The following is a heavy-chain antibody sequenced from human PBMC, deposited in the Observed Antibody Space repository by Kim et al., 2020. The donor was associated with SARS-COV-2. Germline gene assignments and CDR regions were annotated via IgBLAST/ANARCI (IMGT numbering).Heavy chain of an antibody. V-gene: IGHV3-48*02. J-gene: IGHJ4*02. CDR2: R. D-gene: IGHD1-1*01. Sequence: RYYTDSVKGRFTLARDYAKNSLYLQMNSLRDEDTAVYYCARVMSRDDGDNWGQGTLVTVSS. CDR3: ARVMSRDDGDN.